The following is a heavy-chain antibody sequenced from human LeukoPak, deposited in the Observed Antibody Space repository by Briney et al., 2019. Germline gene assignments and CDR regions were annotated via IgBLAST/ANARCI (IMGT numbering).Heavy chain of an antibody. D-gene: IGHD5-18*01. CDR2: IYYSGST. CDR3: ARDDFVDTAMVRLYY. J-gene: IGHJ4*02. CDR1: GGSISSSSYY. V-gene: IGHV4-39*07. Sequence: PSETLSLTCTVSGGSISSSSYYWGWIRQPPGKGLEWIGSIYYSGSTYYNPSLKSRVTISVDTSKNQFSLKLSSVTAADTAVYYCARDDFVDTAMVRLYYCGQGTLVTVSS.